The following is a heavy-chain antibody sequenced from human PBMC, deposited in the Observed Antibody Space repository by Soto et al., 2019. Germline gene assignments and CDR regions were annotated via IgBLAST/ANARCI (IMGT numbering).Heavy chain of an antibody. V-gene: IGHV1-2*02. CDR1: GYTFTGYY. D-gene: IGHD3-3*01. J-gene: IGHJ6*02. Sequence: ASVKVSCKASGYTFTGYYMHWVRQAPGQGLEWMGWINPNSGGTNYAQKFQGRVTMTRDTSISTAYMELSRLRSDDTAVYYCAGAIFGVVIYGLDVWGQGTTVTVSS. CDR2: INPNSGGT. CDR3: AGAIFGVVIYGLDV.